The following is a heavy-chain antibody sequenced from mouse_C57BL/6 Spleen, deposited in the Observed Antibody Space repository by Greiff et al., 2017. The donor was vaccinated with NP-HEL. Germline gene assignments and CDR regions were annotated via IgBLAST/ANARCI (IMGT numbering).Heavy chain of an antibody. D-gene: IGHD2-2*01. CDR2: ISYDGSN. Sequence: EVKLMESGPGLVKPSQSLSLTCSVTGYSITSGYYWNWIRQFPGNKLEWMGYISYDGSNNYNPSLKNRISITRDTSKNQFFLKLNSVTTEDTATYYCASGRLRRAMDYWGQGTSVTVSS. CDR1: GYSITSGYY. J-gene: IGHJ4*01. CDR3: ASGRLRRAMDY. V-gene: IGHV3-6*01.